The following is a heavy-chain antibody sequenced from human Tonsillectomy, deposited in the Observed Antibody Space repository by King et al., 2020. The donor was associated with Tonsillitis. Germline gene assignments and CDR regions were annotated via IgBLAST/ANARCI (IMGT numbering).Heavy chain of an antibody. J-gene: IGHJ4*02. CDR3: AKEGDSSGWTGKVDY. Sequence: VQLVESGGVVVQPGGSLRLSCAASGFTFDDYAMHWVRQAPGKGLEWVSLISWDGGSTYYADSVKGRFTISRDNSKNSLYLQMNSLRAEDTALYYCAKEGDSSGWTGKVDYWGQGTLVTVAS. D-gene: IGHD6-19*01. V-gene: IGHV3-43D*03. CDR1: GFTFDDYA. CDR2: ISWDGGST.